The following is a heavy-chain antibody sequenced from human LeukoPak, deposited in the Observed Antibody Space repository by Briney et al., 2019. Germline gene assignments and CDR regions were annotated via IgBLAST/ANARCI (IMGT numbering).Heavy chain of an antibody. CDR1: GGSISSYY. CDR3: ARTYYDILTGYFDY. D-gene: IGHD3-9*01. Sequence: PSETLSLTCTVSGGSISSYYWSWIGQPPGKQLEGMGYIYYSGSTNYNPSLKSRVTISVDTSKNQFSLKLSSVTAADTAVYYCARTYYDILTGYFDYWGQGTLVTVSS. J-gene: IGHJ4*02. CDR2: IYYSGST. V-gene: IGHV4-59*01.